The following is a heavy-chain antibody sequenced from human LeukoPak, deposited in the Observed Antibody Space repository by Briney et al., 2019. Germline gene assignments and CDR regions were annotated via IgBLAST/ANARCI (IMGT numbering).Heavy chain of an antibody. D-gene: IGHD6-13*01. V-gene: IGHV1-18*01. CDR1: GYTFTSYG. J-gene: IGHJ6*02. Sequence: GASVKVSCKASGYTFTSYGISWVRQAPGQGLEWMGWISAYNGNTNYAQKLQGRVTMTTDTSTSTAYMELRSLRSDDTAVYYCARDLQIRAAAYGMDVWGQGTTVTASS. CDR3: ARDLQIRAAAYGMDV. CDR2: ISAYNGNT.